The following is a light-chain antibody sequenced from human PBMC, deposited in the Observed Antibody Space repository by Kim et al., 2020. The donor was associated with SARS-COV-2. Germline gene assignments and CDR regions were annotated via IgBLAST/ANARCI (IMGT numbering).Light chain of an antibody. CDR3: SSYGGSNNLV. CDR1: SSDVGGYNY. V-gene: IGLV2-8*01. J-gene: IGLJ2*01. Sequence: QSALTQPPSASGSPGQSVTISCTGTSSDVGGYNYVSWYQQHPGKAPKLMIYEVSKRPSGVPDRFSGSKSGNMASLTVSGLQVEDEADYYCSSYGGSNNLVFGGGTQLTVL. CDR2: EVS.